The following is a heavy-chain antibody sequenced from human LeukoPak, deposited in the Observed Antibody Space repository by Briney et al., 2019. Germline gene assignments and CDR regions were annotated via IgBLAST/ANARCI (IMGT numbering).Heavy chain of an antibody. D-gene: IGHD6-13*01. CDR3: ARRVLSSSSWSPDY. CDR1: GFSFTTNW. V-gene: IGHV5-51*01. Sequence: RGESLKISCKGSGFSFTTNWIGWVRQMPGKGLEWMGIIYPSDSDTRYSPFFQGQVTISADKSISTAYLQWSSLKASDTAMYYCARRVLSSSSWSPDYWGQGTLVTVSS. J-gene: IGHJ4*02. CDR2: IYPSDSDT.